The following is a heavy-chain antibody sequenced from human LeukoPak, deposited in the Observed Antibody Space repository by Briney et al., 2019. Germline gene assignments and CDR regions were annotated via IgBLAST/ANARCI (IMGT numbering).Heavy chain of an antibody. CDR1: GGSVSSGDNY. Sequence: PSQTLSLTCTVSGGSVSSGDNYWSWIRQPPGKGLEWIGYIYYRGSTHFNPSLKSRVAMSIDASKNQFSLNLTSVTAADTAVYYCAGEPSYNFGFARDYWGQGTLVIVSS. CDR3: AGEPSYNFGFARDY. V-gene: IGHV4-30-4*01. D-gene: IGHD5-18*01. CDR2: IYYRGST. J-gene: IGHJ4*02.